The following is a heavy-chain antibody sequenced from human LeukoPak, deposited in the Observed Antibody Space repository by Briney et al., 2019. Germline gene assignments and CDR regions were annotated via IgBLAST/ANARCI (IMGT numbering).Heavy chain of an antibody. V-gene: IGHV3-23*01. CDR3: ARDRSGSGVVGTFDI. CDR1: GFTFSSYA. Sequence: PSGGSLRLSCAASGFTFSSYAMSWVRRAPGKGLEWVSSINGGGDSRYSADSVKGRFTISRDNSKNTLYLQMNSLRAEDTAGYYCARDRSGSGVVGTFDIRGQGSMVTVSS. D-gene: IGHD1-26*01. J-gene: IGHJ3*02. CDR2: INGGGDSR.